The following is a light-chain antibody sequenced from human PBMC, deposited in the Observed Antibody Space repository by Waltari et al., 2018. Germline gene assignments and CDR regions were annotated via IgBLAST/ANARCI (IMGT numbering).Light chain of an antibody. CDR1: KLGDTY. Sequence: SYELTQPPSVSVSPGQTASITCSGDKLGDTYACWYQQRPGQSPVLVIYQDTMRPSGITERLSGSNSGNTATLTISGTQARDEADYYGQAWDSSVVFGGGTKLTVL. J-gene: IGLJ2*01. CDR3: QAWDSSVV. V-gene: IGLV3-1*01. CDR2: QDT.